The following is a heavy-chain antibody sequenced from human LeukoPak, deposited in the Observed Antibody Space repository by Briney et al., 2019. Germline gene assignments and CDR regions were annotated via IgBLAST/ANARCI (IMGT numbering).Heavy chain of an antibody. J-gene: IGHJ4*02. D-gene: IGHD6-13*01. CDR1: GFTFSSYS. CDR2: ISSSSSYI. Sequence: PGGSLRLSCAASGFTFSSYSMDWVRQAPGKGLEWVSSISSSSSYIYYADSVKGRFIISRDNAKNSLYLQMNSLRAEDTAVYYCASEGAAAPYYFDYWGQGTLVTASS. V-gene: IGHV3-21*01. CDR3: ASEGAAAPYYFDY.